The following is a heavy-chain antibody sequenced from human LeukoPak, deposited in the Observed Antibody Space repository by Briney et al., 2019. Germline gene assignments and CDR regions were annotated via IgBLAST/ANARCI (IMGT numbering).Heavy chain of an antibody. CDR2: MNPNSGNT. V-gene: IGHV1-8*01. J-gene: IGHJ5*02. Sequence: ASVKVSCKASGYTFTSYDINWVRQATGQGLEWMGWMNPNSGNTGYAQKFQGRVTMTRNTSMSTAYMELSSLRSEDTAVYYCAREYCSSTSCYRWDNWFDPWGQGTLVIVSS. D-gene: IGHD2-2*01. CDR1: GYTFTSYD. CDR3: AREYCSSTSCYRWDNWFDP.